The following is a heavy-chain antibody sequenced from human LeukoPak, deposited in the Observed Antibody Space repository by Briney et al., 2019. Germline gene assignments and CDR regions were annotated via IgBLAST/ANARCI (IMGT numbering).Heavy chain of an antibody. CDR2: IYSGGST. J-gene: IGHJ6*02. V-gene: IGHV3-53*01. D-gene: IGHD3-10*01. CDR3: AREGYGSGSYLYYYYGMDV. CDR1: GFTVSSNY. Sequence: PGESLRLSCAASGFTVSSNYMSWVRQAPGKGLEWVSVIYSGGSTYYADSVKGRFTISRDNSKNTLYLQMNSLRAEDTAVYYCAREGYGSGSYLYYYYGMDVWGQGTTVTVSS.